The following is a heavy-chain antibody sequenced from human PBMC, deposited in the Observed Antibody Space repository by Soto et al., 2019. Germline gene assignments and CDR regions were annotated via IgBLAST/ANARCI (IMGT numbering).Heavy chain of an antibody. D-gene: IGHD4-17*01. J-gene: IGHJ4*02. CDR2: IPYSGST. CDR1: GGSISSGAYY. V-gene: IGHV4-31*03. Sequence: QVQLQESGPGLAKPSQTLSLTCTVSGGSISSGAYYWSWIRQHPGKGLEWIGYIPYSGSTYYNPCLQSRVTISIDTSKTQFALGLSSVTAADTAVYYCARGREWAYGDDVRAFDYWGQGTLVVVSS. CDR3: ARGREWAYGDDVRAFDY.